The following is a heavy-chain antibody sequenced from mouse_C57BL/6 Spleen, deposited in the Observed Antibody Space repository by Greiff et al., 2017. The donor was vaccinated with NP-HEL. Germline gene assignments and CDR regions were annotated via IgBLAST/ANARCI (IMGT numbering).Heavy chain of an antibody. D-gene: IGHD1-1*01. Sequence: VQLQQSGAELVKPGASVKISCKASGYAFSSYWMNWVKQRPGKGLEWIGQIYPGDGDTNYNGKFKGKATLTADKSSSTAYMQLSSLTSEDSAVYFCAREGITTVVATNFDVWGTGTTVTVSS. CDR3: AREGITTVVATNFDV. V-gene: IGHV1-80*01. CDR2: IYPGDGDT. CDR1: GYAFSSYW. J-gene: IGHJ1*03.